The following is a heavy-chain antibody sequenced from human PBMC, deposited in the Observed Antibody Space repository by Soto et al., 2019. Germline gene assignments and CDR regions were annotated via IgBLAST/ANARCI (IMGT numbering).Heavy chain of an antibody. Sequence: PGESLKISCKGSGYSFTSYWIGWVRQMPGKGLEWMGIIYPGDSDTRYSPSFRGQVTISADKSISTAYLQWSSLKASDTAMYYCARRGYYYDSSGYYLDYWGQGTLVTVSS. V-gene: IGHV5-51*01. CDR1: GYSFTSYW. J-gene: IGHJ4*02. CDR2: IYPGDSDT. CDR3: ARRGYYYDSSGYYLDY. D-gene: IGHD3-22*01.